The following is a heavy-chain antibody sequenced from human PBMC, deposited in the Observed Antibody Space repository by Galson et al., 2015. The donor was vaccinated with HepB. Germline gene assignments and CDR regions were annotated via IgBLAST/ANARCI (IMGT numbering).Heavy chain of an antibody. D-gene: IGHD6-19*01. CDR3: ARSPLTVAGIDRPY. V-gene: IGHV7-4-1*02. Sequence: SVKVSCKASGYTFTRNAMNWVRQAPGQGLEWMGWINTETGNLTYAQGFTGRFVFSLDTSVSTAYLQISSLKPEDTAVYYCARSPLTVAGIDRPYWGQGTLVTVSS. CDR2: INTETGNL. CDR1: GYTFTRNA. J-gene: IGHJ4*02.